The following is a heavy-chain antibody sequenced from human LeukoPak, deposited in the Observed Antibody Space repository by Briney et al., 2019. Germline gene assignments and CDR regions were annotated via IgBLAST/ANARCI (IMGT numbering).Heavy chain of an antibody. CDR1: GYTFTGYY. CDR3: ARDEGSGSYPILYYFDY. D-gene: IGHD6-19*01. V-gene: IGHV1-2*02. Sequence: ASVKVSCKASGYTFTGYYVHWVRQAPGQGLEWMGWINPNSGGTNYAQKFQGRVTMTRDTSISIAYMELSRLRSDDTAVYYCARDEGSGSYPILYYFDYWGQGTLVTVSS. J-gene: IGHJ4*02. CDR2: INPNSGGT.